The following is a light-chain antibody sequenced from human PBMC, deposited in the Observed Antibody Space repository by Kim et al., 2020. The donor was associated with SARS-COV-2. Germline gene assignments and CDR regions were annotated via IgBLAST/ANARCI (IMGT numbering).Light chain of an antibody. CDR2: YDS. Sequence: APGKEARITCGGNNVGSKSVLWYQKKPGQAPVLVIYYDSDRPSGVPERFSGSNAGNTATLTISRVEAGDEADYYCQVWDSSSDHRVFGGGTQLTVL. CDR1: NVGSKS. V-gene: IGLV3-21*04. CDR3: QVWDSSSDHRV. J-gene: IGLJ3*02.